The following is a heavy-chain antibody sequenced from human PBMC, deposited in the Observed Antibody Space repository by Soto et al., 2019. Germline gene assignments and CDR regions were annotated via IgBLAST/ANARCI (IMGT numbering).Heavy chain of an antibody. Sequence: GGSLRLSCAASGFTYSNNDMTWVRQARGKGPEWVSTISGSGSTSYADSVKGRFTISRDNSNNMLYLQMNSLRAEDTALYYCVKNRGNYDGWGQGTLVTVSS. J-gene: IGHJ4*02. CDR3: VKNRGNYDG. CDR1: GFTYSNND. D-gene: IGHD3-16*01. V-gene: IGHV3-23*01. CDR2: ISGSGST.